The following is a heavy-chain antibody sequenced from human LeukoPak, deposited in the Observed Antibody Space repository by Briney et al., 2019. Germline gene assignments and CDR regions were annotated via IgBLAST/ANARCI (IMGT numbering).Heavy chain of an antibody. Sequence: SETLSLTCTDSGGSISNNSYYWGWIRQPPGKGLEWIRSIYYTGSTHYNPSLKSRVTISVDTSKNQFSLKLSSVTAADTAVYNCARVAEGQQLDEYYFDYWGQGTLVTVSS. J-gene: IGHJ4*02. CDR1: GGSISNNSYY. V-gene: IGHV4-39*07. D-gene: IGHD6-13*01. CDR3: ARVAEGQQLDEYYFDY. CDR2: IYYTGST.